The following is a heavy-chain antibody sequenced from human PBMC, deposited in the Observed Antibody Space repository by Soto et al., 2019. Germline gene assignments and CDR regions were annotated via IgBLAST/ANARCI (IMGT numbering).Heavy chain of an antibody. J-gene: IGHJ5*02. Sequence: QVQLQESGPGLVKPSETLSLTCTVSGGSISSYYWRWIRQPPGKGLEWIGYIYYSGSTNYNPSLKSRVTISVDTSKNQFSLKLSSVTAADTAVYYCAREVLKNSSGWFTNWFDPWGQGTLVTVSS. V-gene: IGHV4-59*01. CDR3: AREVLKNSSGWFTNWFDP. CDR2: IYYSGST. CDR1: GGSISSYY. D-gene: IGHD6-19*01.